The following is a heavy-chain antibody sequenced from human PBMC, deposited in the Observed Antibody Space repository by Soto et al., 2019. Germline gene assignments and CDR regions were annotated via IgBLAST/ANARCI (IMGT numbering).Heavy chain of an antibody. CDR1: SGPDRSHN. CDR2: VYYTGDT. J-gene: IGHJ6*02. CDR3: ARLRGYCTVDGCNGDYAMDV. D-gene: IGHD2-8*02. Sequence: SETLSLTCTVSSGPDRSHNWGWIRQPPGRGLEWIGYVYYTGDTAYNPSLRGRVTISADTSTNDISLTLTSVTATDTALYYCARLRGYCTVDGCNGDYAMDVWGQGTPVTVSS. V-gene: IGHV4-59*08.